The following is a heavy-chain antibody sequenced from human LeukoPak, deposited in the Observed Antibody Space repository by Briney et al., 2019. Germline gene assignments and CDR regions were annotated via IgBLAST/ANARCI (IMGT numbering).Heavy chain of an antibody. Sequence: GGSLRLPCAASGFTFNTFAMSWVRQAPGKGLEWVSTISAGGDNTYYADSEMGRFTISRDNSKNTLYLQMNSLRVEDTAIYYCVRGIVARLSDYWGQGTLVTVSS. D-gene: IGHD6-6*01. V-gene: IGHV3-23*01. CDR2: ISAGGDNT. J-gene: IGHJ4*02. CDR1: GFTFNTFA. CDR3: VRGIVARLSDY.